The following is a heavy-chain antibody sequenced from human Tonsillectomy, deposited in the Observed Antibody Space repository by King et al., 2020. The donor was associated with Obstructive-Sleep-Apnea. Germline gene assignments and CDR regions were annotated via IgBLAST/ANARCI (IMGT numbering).Heavy chain of an antibody. Sequence: QLQESGPGLVKPAETLSLTCTVSGDSISSSSYYWGWIRQPPGKGLEWIGTIYYSGSTYYNPSLKSRVTISLDTSKNQFSLSLSSVTAADTAVYYCAKEHRMKTWLPLDSWGQGALVTVSS. CDR2: IYYSGST. V-gene: IGHV4-39*07. CDR3: AKEHRMKTWLPLDS. D-gene: IGHD3-9*01. CDR1: GDSISSSSYY. J-gene: IGHJ4*02.